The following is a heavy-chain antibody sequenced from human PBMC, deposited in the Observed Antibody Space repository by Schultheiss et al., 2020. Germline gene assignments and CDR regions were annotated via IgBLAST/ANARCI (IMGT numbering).Heavy chain of an antibody. V-gene: IGHV3-33*08. CDR2: IWYDGSNK. Sequence: GGSLRLSCAASGFTFSSYGMHWVRQAPGKGLEWVAVIWYDGSNKYYADSVKGRFTISRDNSKNTLYLQMNSLRAEDTAVYYCARDLVIGELRAYYYYGMDVWGQGTTVTVSS. J-gene: IGHJ6*02. D-gene: IGHD1-7*01. CDR3: ARDLVIGELRAYYYYGMDV. CDR1: GFTFSSYG.